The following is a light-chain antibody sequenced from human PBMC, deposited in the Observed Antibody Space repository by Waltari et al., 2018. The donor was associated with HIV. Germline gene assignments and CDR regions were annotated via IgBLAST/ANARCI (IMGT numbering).Light chain of an antibody. CDR3: MQGTHWPST. Sequence: DVVVTQSPLSLVVTLGQPASISCRSSQSLVYRGGKIYLNWFQQRPAQSLRRLIYNASNRDSGVPYRFSGSGSGIDFTLTIRRVEAEAVCVYYCMQGTHWPSTFGQGTWVEI. J-gene: IGKJ1*01. V-gene: IGKV2-30*01. CDR1: QSLVYRGGKIY. CDR2: NAS.